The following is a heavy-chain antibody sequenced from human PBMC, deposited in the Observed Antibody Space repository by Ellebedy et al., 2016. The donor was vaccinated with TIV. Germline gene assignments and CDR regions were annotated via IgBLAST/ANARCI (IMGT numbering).Heavy chain of an antibody. CDR2: HSGSGGNK. Sequence: PGGSLRLSCAASGFTYSSYAMSWVRQAPGKGLEWVSGHSGSGGNKYYGDSVKGRLTISRDNSKNTLYLQMNSLGAEDTAVYYCAKEAVAGSLYYYYYGMDVWGQGTTVTVSS. V-gene: IGHV3-23*01. D-gene: IGHD6-19*01. CDR3: AKEAVAGSLYYYYYGMDV. CDR1: GFTYSSYA. J-gene: IGHJ6*02.